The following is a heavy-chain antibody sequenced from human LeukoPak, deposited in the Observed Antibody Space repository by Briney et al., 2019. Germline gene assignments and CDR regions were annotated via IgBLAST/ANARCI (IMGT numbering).Heavy chain of an antibody. J-gene: IGHJ4*02. CDR2: IYSGGST. CDR3: ASHRVYSGYERVPGLDY. D-gene: IGHD5-12*01. V-gene: IGHV3-53*01. Sequence: GGSLRLSCAASGFTVSSNYMSWVRQAPGKGLEWVSVIYSGGSTYYADSVKGRFTISRDNSKNTLYLQMNSLRAEDTAVYYCASHRVYSGYERVPGLDYWGQGTLVTVSS. CDR1: GFTVSSNY.